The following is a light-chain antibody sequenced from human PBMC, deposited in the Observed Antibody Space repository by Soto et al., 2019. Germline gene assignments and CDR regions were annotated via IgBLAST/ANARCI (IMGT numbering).Light chain of an antibody. V-gene: IGKV1-33*01. Sequence: QATQNINHYLNWYQQKPGRAPKLLIYDASNLEAGVPSRFRGSGSGTDFTFTISRLQPEDIGTDISAEDVFLHTFGHGTLLEFK. J-gene: IGKJ5*01. CDR3: AEDVFLHT. CDR1: QNINHY. CDR2: DAS.